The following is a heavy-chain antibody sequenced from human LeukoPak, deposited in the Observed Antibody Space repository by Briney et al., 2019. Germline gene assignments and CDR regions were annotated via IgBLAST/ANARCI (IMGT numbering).Heavy chain of an antibody. CDR2: INHSGST. J-gene: IGHJ6*03. V-gene: IGHV4-34*01. CDR1: GGSFSGYY. Sequence: SETLSLTCAVYGGSFSGYYWSWIRQPPGKGLEWIGEINHSGSTHYNPSLKSRVTIIVDTSKNQLSLKLSSVTAADTAVYYCARVEEGYGSGRRENYYYYYMDVWGKGTTVTVSS. D-gene: IGHD3-10*01. CDR3: ARVEEGYGSGRRENYYYYYMDV.